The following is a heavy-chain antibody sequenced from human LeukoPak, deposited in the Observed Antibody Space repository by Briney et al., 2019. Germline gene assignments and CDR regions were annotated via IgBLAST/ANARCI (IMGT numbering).Heavy chain of an antibody. CDR1: GFSLSTRGVG. J-gene: IGHJ4*02. V-gene: IGHV2-5*02. CDR3: AHNLVVTPKVPGISDF. D-gene: IGHD2-21*02. CDR2: IYWVDDK. Sequence: GSGPTLVKPTQTLTLTCTFSGFSLSTRGVGVGWIRQPPGKALEWLALIYWVDDKRYSPFLKSRLTITKDTSKNQVVLTMTNMDPEDTATYYCAHNLVVTPKVPGISDFWGQGALVTVSS.